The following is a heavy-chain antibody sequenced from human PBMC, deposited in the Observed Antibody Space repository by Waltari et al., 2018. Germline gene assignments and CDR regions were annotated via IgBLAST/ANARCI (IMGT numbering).Heavy chain of an antibody. CDR3: TAGIPFDY. CDR1: GYTFNSAW. Sequence: EVQLVESGGGLIKPGGSLRISCTGSGYTFNSAWMSRVRQAQGVGLEWIGRIKSNSDGGTTDYAAPVKGRFTLSRDDSKSTVYLQMNGLKVDDTAVYFCTAGIPFDYWGQGALVTVSS. V-gene: IGHV3-15*01. CDR2: IKSNSDGGTT. J-gene: IGHJ4*02. D-gene: IGHD2-21*01.